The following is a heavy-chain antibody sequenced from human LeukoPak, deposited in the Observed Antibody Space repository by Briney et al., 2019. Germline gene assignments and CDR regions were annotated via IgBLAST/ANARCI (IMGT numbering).Heavy chain of an antibody. J-gene: IGHJ3*02. CDR3: AKYAWNFGFHILVVPAAHKPGAFDI. CDR1: GFTFSSYA. V-gene: IGHV3-23*01. Sequence: PGGSLRLSCAASGFTFSSYAMSWVRQAPGKGLEWVSAISGSGGSTYYADSVKGRFTISRDNSKHTLYLQMNGLRAEDTAVFYCAKYAWNFGFHILVVPAAHKPGAFDIWAQGPMLTVSS. CDR2: ISGSGGST. D-gene: IGHD2-2*01.